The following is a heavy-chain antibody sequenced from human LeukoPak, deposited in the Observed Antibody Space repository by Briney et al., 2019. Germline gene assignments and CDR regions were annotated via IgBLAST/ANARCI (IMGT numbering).Heavy chain of an antibody. V-gene: IGHV4-39*01. Sequence: SETLSRTCTVSGGSISSSSYYWGWIRQPPGKGLEWIGSIYYSGSTYYNPSLKSRVTISVDTSKNQFSLKLSSVTAADTAVYYCARQAYDFWSQPNWFDPWGQGTLVTVSS. CDR1: GGSISSSSYY. CDR3: ARQAYDFWSQPNWFDP. D-gene: IGHD3-3*01. J-gene: IGHJ5*02. CDR2: IYYSGST.